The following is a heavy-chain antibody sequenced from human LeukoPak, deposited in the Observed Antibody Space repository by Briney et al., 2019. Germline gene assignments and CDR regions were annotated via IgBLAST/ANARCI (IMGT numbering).Heavy chain of an antibody. D-gene: IGHD2-2*01. J-gene: IGHJ4*02. Sequence: GGSLRLSCAASGFTFSSYSMNWVRQAPGKGLEWISSISSSSSYIYYADSVKGRFTISRDNSKNSLYLEMNSLRAEDTAVYYCAGEGHYCSSTSFYTDYWGQGTLVTVSS. V-gene: IGHV3-21*01. CDR3: AGEGHYCSSTSFYTDY. CDR2: ISSSSSYI. CDR1: GFTFSSYS.